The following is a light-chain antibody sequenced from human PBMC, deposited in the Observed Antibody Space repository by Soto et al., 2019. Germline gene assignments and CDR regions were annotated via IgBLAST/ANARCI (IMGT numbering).Light chain of an antibody. V-gene: IGKV1-5*01. CDR1: ESISSW. CDR2: DAS. Sequence: DIQMTQSPSTLAGSLGDRVAITCRAGESISSWFAWYQQKPGKAPKLLIYDASSLESGVPSRFSGSGAGTEFTLTISSLQPEDSATYYCLQHNSYPRTFGQGTKVDIK. CDR3: LQHNSYPRT. J-gene: IGKJ1*01.